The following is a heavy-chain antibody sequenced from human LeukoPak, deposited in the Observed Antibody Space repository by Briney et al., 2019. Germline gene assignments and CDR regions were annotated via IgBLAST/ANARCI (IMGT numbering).Heavy chain of an antibody. J-gene: IGHJ4*02. CDR1: GFTFDDYA. D-gene: IGHD5-24*01. V-gene: IGHV3-9*01. CDR2: ISWNSGSI. CDR3: AKGASWLQLRGFDY. Sequence: GGSLRLSCAASGFTFDDYAMHWVRQAPGKGLEWVSGISWNSGSIGYADSVKGRFTISRDNAKNSLYLQMNSLRAVDTALYYCAKGASWLQLRGFDYWGQGTLVTVSS.